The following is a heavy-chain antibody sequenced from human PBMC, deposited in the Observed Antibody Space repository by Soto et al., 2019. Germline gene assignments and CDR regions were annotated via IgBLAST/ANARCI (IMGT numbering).Heavy chain of an antibody. V-gene: IGHV3-53*01. D-gene: IGHD6-19*01. J-gene: IGHJ3*02. CDR2: IYSGGST. Sequence: GGSLRLSCAASGFTVSSNYMSWVRQAPGKGLEWVSVIYSGGSTYYADSVKGRFTISRDNSKNTLYLQMNSLRAEDTAVYYCAGEVRGAVAATDAFDIWGQGTMVTVSS. CDR1: GFTVSSNY. CDR3: AGEVRGAVAATDAFDI.